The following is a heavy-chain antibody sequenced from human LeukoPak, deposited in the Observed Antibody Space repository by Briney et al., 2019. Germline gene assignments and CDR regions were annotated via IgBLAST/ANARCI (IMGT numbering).Heavy chain of an antibody. D-gene: IGHD4-11*01. Sequence: GASVKVSCKASGGTFSSYAISWVRQAPGQGLKWMGGIIPIFGTANYAQKFQGRVTITTDESTSTAYMELSSLRSEDTAVYYCARDQTTVGAFDIWGQGTMVTVSS. J-gene: IGHJ3*02. CDR3: ARDQTTVGAFDI. CDR2: IIPIFGTA. CDR1: GGTFSSYA. V-gene: IGHV1-69*05.